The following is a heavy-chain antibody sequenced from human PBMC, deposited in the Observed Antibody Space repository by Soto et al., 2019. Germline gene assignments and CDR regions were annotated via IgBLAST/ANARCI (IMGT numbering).Heavy chain of an antibody. D-gene: IGHD3-10*01. Sequence: SETLSLTCTVSGGSISSSNYYWGWIRQPPGKGLEWIGCIYYSGSTYYNPSLKSRVTISVDTSKNQFSLKLSSVTAADTAVYYCARGLSRGSYNPIDYWGQGTLVTVSS. V-gene: IGHV4-39*07. CDR2: IYYSGST. J-gene: IGHJ4*02. CDR1: GGSISSSNYY. CDR3: ARGLSRGSYNPIDY.